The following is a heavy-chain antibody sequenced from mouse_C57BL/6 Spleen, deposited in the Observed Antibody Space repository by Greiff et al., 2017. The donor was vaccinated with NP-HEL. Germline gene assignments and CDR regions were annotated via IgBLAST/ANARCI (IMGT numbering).Heavy chain of an antibody. CDR3: DYDYEGGFAY. D-gene: IGHD2-4*01. V-gene: IGHV1-81*01. J-gene: IGHJ3*01. CDR2: IYPRSGNT. Sequence: VQLQHSGAELARPGASVKLSCKASGYTFTSYGISWVKQRTGQGLEWIGEIYPRSGNTYYNEKFKGKATLTADKSSSTAYMELRSLTSEDSAVYFCDYDYEGGFAYWGQGTLVTVSA. CDR1: GYTFTSYG.